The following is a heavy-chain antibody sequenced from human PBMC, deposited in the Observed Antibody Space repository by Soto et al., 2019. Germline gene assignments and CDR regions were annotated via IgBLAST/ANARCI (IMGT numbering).Heavy chain of an antibody. Sequence: GSLSLSCAASGFTFSSYAMSWVRQAPGKGLEWVSAISVSGGRTNYADSVRGRFIISRDNSKNTLYLQMNSLRAEDTAVYYCAKDPPTIAYWYFDLWGRGTLVTVSS. V-gene: IGHV3-23*01. CDR1: GFTFSSYA. D-gene: IGHD3-9*01. CDR3: AKDPPTIAYWYFDL. CDR2: ISVSGGRT. J-gene: IGHJ2*01.